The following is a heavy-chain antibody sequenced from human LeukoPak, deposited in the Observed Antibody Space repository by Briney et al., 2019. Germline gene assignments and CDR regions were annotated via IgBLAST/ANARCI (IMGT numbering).Heavy chain of an antibody. CDR3: AAAVAGFDY. Sequence: SVKVSCKASGYAFPEYHIHWVRQAPGQGLEWMGGIIPIFGTANYAQKFQGRVTMTTDTSTSTAYMELRSLRSDDTAVYYCAAAVAGFDYWGQGTLVTVSS. J-gene: IGHJ4*02. CDR2: IIPIFGTA. CDR1: GYAFPEYH. V-gene: IGHV1-69*05. D-gene: IGHD6-19*01.